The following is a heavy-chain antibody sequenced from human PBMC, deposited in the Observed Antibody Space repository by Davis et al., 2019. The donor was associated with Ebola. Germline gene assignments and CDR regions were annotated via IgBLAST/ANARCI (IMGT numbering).Heavy chain of an antibody. CDR2: LYHGGDT. Sequence: GSLRLSCIVSGYSIRTADQWGWVRQAPGKGLEWIGSLYHGGDTSTNPSLKGRVIISVDTSNNQFSLKLSSVTAADTAVYYCARHFRGLSRWGQGTLVTVSS. J-gene: IGHJ4*02. V-gene: IGHV4-38-2*02. CDR1: GYSIRTADQ. D-gene: IGHD3-10*01. CDR3: ARHFRGLSR.